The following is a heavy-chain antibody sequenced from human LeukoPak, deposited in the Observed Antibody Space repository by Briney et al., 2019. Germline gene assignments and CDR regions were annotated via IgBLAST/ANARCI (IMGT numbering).Heavy chain of an antibody. Sequence: PGELLRLSCAASGFTFSSYAMSWVRQAPGKGLEWVSGINTSGGSTAYADSVKGRFTISRDNPRNTLYMQMNSLRAEDTALYYCAIMHPYYDGNGYWVQWGQGTLVTVSS. CDR3: AIMHPYYDGNGYWVQ. CDR2: INTSGGST. D-gene: IGHD3-22*01. CDR1: GFTFSSYA. V-gene: IGHV3-23*01. J-gene: IGHJ4*02.